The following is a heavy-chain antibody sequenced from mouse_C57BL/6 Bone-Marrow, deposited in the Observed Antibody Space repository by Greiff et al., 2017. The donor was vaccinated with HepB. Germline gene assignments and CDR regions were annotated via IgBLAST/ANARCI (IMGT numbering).Heavy chain of an antibody. J-gene: IGHJ4*01. CDR2: INPYNGGT. V-gene: IGHV1-19*01. CDR1: GYTFTDYY. D-gene: IGHD2-4*01. Sequence: EVQLQQSGPVLVKPGASVKMSCKASGYTFTDYYMNWVKQSHGKSLEWIGVINPYNGGTSYNQKFKGKATLTVDKSSSTAYMELNSLTSEDSAVYYCAKGGDYDEYYYAMDYWGQGTSVTVSS. CDR3: AKGGDYDEYYYAMDY.